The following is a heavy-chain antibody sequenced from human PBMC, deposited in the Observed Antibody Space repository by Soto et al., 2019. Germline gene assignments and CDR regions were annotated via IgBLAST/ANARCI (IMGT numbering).Heavy chain of an antibody. J-gene: IGHJ3*02. D-gene: IGHD4-17*01. CDR3: ARQYGDYVRGAFDI. CDR2: IYYSGST. Sequence: TLSLTCTVSGGSISSGDYYWSWIRQPPGKGLEWIGYIYYSGSTYYNPSLKSRVTISVDTSKNQFSLKLSSVTAADTAVYYCARQYGDYVRGAFDIWGQGTMVTVSS. V-gene: IGHV4-30-4*01. CDR1: GGSISSGDYY.